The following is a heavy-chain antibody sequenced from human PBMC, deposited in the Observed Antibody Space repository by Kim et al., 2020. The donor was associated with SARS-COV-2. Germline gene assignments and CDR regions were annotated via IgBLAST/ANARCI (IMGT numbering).Heavy chain of an antibody. CDR1: GFTFSSYS. CDR2: ISSSSSYI. Sequence: GGSLRLSCAASGFTFSSYSMNWVRQGPGKGLEWVSSISSSSSYIYYADSVKGRFTISRDNAKNSLYLQMNSLRAEDTAVYYCARDRLRFLEWLDYWGQGTLVTVSS. J-gene: IGHJ4*02. CDR3: ARDRLRFLEWLDY. D-gene: IGHD3-3*01. V-gene: IGHV3-21*01.